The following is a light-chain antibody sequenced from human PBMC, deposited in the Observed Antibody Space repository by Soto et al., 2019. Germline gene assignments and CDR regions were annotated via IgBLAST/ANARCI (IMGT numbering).Light chain of an antibody. Sequence: QSALTQPASVSGSPGQSITISCTGTSSDVGGYNYVSWYQHHPGKAPKLMIYEVSNRPSGVSNRFSGSKSGNTASLTISGLQAEDEADYYCSSYTYSRTPDVFGTGTKLTVL. CDR2: EVS. J-gene: IGLJ1*01. V-gene: IGLV2-14*01. CDR3: SSYTYSRTPDV. CDR1: SSDVGGYNY.